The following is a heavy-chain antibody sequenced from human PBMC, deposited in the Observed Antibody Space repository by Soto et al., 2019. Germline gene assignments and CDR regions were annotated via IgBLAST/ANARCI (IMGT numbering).Heavy chain of an antibody. CDR1: GFTFSNYE. V-gene: IGHV3-48*03. CDR3: ARRAAFDS. J-gene: IGHJ5*01. CDR2: IHSSGRTT. D-gene: IGHD6-25*01. Sequence: VGPLRLPCVASGFTFSNYEMNWVRQAPGKGLEWIAYIHSSGRTTYYADSVKGRFTVSRDNNYNSLYLQMNSLRAEDTAVYYCARRAAFDSWGRGTLVTVSS.